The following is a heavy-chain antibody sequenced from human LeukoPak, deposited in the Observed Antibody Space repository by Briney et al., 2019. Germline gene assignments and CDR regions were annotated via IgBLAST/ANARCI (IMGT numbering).Heavy chain of an antibody. V-gene: IGHV1-18*04. J-gene: IGHJ4*02. D-gene: IGHD1-26*01. Sequence: ASVKVSCKASGYTFTGYWIHWVRQAPGQGLEWMGWISAYTGNTIYAQKLQGRVTMTTDTSTSTAYMELRSLRSDDTAVYYCARAGRRGSYYFYWGQGTLVTVSS. CDR3: ARAGRRGSYYFY. CDR1: GYTFTGYW. CDR2: ISAYTGNT.